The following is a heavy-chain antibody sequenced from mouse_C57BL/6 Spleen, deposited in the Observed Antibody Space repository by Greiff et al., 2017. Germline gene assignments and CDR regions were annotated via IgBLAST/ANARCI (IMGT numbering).Heavy chain of an antibody. J-gene: IGHJ3*01. Sequence: QVQLQQPGAELVMPGASVKLSCKASGYTFTSYWMHWVKQRPGQGLEWIGEIDPSDSYTNYNQKFKGKSTLTVDKSSSTAYMQLSSLTSEDSAVYCCAGSNYEGWFAYWGQGTLVTVSA. D-gene: IGHD2-5*01. CDR1: GYTFTSYW. V-gene: IGHV1-69*01. CDR2: IDPSDSYT. CDR3: AGSNYEGWFAY.